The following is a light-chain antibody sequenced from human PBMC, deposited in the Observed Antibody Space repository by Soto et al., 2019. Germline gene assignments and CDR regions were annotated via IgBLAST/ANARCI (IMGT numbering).Light chain of an antibody. V-gene: IGLV2-14*01. CDR3: TSYTSSSTNYV. CDR1: SSDIGGYDY. Sequence: QSVLTQPASLSGSPGQSITISCTGTSSDIGGYDYVSWYQQHPGKAPKLMIYEVSNRPSGVSNRFSGSKSGNTASLTISGLQAEDEADYYCTSYTSSSTNYVFGTGTKVTVL. J-gene: IGLJ1*01. CDR2: EVS.